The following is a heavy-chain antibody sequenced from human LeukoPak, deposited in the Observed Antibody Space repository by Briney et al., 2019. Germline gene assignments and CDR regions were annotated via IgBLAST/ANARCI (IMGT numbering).Heavy chain of an antibody. Sequence: ASVKVSCKASGYTFTSYGISWVRQAPGQGLEWMGWISAYSGNTNYAQKLQGRVTMTADTSTSTAYMELRSLRSDDTAVYYCARVLLWFGELSIYGMDVWGQGTTVTVSS. D-gene: IGHD3-10*01. CDR2: ISAYSGNT. CDR3: ARVLLWFGELSIYGMDV. J-gene: IGHJ6*02. CDR1: GYTFTSYG. V-gene: IGHV1-18*01.